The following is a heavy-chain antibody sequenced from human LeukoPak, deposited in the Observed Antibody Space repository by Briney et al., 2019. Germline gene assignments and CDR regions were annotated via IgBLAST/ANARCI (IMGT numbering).Heavy chain of an antibody. CDR2: IHNSVHT. D-gene: IGHD6-19*01. J-gene: IGHJ3*02. Sequence: SETLSLTCTVSGYSISSGYYWGWIRLAPGKGLEWIGNIHNSVHTNYNPALKSRVTILLDTSKNQFSLKLSSMTAADTALYYCATTKQWLAFDIWGQGTMVTVSS. CDR1: GYSISSGYY. V-gene: IGHV4-38-2*02. CDR3: ATTKQWLAFDI.